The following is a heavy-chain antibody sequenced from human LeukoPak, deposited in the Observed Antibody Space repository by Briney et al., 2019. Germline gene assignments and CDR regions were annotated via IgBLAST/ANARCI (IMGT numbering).Heavy chain of an antibody. CDR3: ARAPGYYDSSGYLTYYFDY. CDR2: IYYSGST. J-gene: IGHJ4*02. Sequence: PSETLSLTCTVSGGSISSYYRSWIRQPTGKGLEWIGYIYYSGSTNYNPSLKSRVTISVDTSKNQFSLKLSSVTAADTAVYYCARAPGYYDSSGYLTYYFDYWGQGTLVTVSS. V-gene: IGHV4-59*01. CDR1: GGSISSYY. D-gene: IGHD3-22*01.